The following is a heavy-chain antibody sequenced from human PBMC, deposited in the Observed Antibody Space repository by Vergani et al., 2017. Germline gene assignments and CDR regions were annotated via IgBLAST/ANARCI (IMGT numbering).Heavy chain of an antibody. CDR2: ISYDGSNK. V-gene: IGHV3-30-3*01. J-gene: IGHJ4*02. CDR3: ARESSSGWYGGVYYFDY. Sequence: QVQLVESGGGVVQPGRSLRLSCAASGFTFSSYAMHCVRQAPGKGLEWVAVISYDGSNKYYADSVKGRFTISRDNSKNTLYLQMNSLRAEDTAVYYCARESSSGWYGGVYYFDYWGQGTLVTVSS. D-gene: IGHD6-19*01. CDR1: GFTFSSYA.